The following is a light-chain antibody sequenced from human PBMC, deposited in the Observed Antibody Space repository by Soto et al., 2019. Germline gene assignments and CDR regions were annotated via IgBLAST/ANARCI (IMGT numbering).Light chain of an antibody. CDR1: QNVANY. J-gene: IGKJ5*01. Sequence: EIVLTHSPATLSLSPGERATLSSRASQNVANYLDWYQQKPGQAPRLLIYESSNRATGIAARFSGSGSGTDFTLTISSLEPEDFAVYFCQQHNNWPTFGQGTRLEIK. CDR3: QQHNNWPT. V-gene: IGKV3-11*01. CDR2: ESS.